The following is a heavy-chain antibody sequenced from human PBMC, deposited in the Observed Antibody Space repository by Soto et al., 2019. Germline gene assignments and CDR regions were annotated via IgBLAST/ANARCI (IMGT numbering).Heavy chain of an antibody. CDR3: ATTYSGYDPDFDY. CDR1: GYSFTSYW. V-gene: IGHV5-10-1*01. J-gene: IGHJ4*02. D-gene: IGHD5-12*01. CDR2: IDPSDSYT. Sequence: PGESLKISCKGSGYSFTSYWISWVRQMPGKGLEWMGRIDPSDSYTNYSPSFQGHVTISADKSISTAYLQWSSLKASDTAMYYCATTYSGYDPDFDYWGQGTLVTVSS.